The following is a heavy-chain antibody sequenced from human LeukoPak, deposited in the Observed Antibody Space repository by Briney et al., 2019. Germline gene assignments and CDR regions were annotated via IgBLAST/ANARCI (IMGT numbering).Heavy chain of an antibody. J-gene: IGHJ4*02. CDR1: GGSISSSNYY. D-gene: IGHD4-11*01. Sequence: SETLSLTCTVSGGSISSSNYYWGWIRQPPGKGLEWIGSIYYGGNTNYNPSPKSRVTLSVDTSKNQFSLKVSSVTAADTAVYYCARHPSCTTITHCSFDFWGRGTLVTVSS. CDR3: ARHPSCTTITHCSFDF. V-gene: IGHV4-39*01. CDR2: IYYGGNT.